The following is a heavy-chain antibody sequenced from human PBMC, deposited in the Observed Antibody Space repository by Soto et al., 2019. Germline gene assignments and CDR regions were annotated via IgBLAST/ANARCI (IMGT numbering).Heavy chain of an antibody. D-gene: IGHD6-6*01. CDR3: AREGNLEYSSSSSGYYYYYYGMDV. CDR1: GYQFTGYW. CDR2: IYPGDSDT. V-gene: IGHV5-51*01. J-gene: IGHJ6*02. Sequence: GESLKISCKGSGYQFTGYWIGWVRQMPGKGLEWMGIIYPGDSDTRYSPSFQGQVTISADKSISTAYLQWSSLKASDTAMYYCAREGNLEYSSSSSGYYYYYYGMDVWGQGTTVTVSS.